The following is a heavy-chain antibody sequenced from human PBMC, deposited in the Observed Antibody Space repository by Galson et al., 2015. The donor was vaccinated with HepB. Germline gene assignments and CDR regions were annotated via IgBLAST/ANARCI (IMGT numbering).Heavy chain of an antibody. Sequence: SLRLSCAASGFTFSSYSMNWVRQAPGKGLEWVSYISSSSSTIYYADSVKGRFTISRDNAKNSLYLQMNSLRAEDTAVYYCARDFSGGCLDYWGQGTLVTVSS. CDR3: ARDFSGGCLDY. J-gene: IGHJ4*02. CDR2: ISSSSSTI. V-gene: IGHV3-48*01. D-gene: IGHD6-19*01. CDR1: GFTFSSYS.